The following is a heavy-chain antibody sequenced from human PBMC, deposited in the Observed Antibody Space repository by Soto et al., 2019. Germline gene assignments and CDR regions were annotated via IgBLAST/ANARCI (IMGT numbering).Heavy chain of an antibody. Sequence: QVQLVQSGAEVKKPGSSVKVSCKASGGTFSNYPISWVRQAPGQGLEWMGGIIPILGTVNYAQKFQGRVTITAADSPSTAYMELRSLRSEDTAVYYCARGNHRWLQLWYFDLWGRGTLVTVSS. J-gene: IGHJ2*01. V-gene: IGHV1-69*11. CDR1: GGTFSNYP. D-gene: IGHD5-12*01. CDR2: IIPILGTV. CDR3: ARGNHRWLQLWYFDL.